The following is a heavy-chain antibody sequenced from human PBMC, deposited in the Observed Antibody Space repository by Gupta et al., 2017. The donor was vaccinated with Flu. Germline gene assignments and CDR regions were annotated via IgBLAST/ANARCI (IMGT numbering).Heavy chain of an antibody. Sequence: EVQLVESGGGLVQPGRSLRLSCAGSGFGFDEYTMNWVRQTPGKGLEWVSGINWNGGKLAYADSVKGRFTISRDNAKKSLYLEMRSLRTEDTALYYWAKDNAPWNYVDYYGREVWGQGTQVTVSS. J-gene: IGHJ6*02. CDR2: INWNGGKL. CDR3: AKDNAPWNYVDYYGREV. CDR1: GFGFDEYT. D-gene: IGHD1-7*01. V-gene: IGHV3-9*01.